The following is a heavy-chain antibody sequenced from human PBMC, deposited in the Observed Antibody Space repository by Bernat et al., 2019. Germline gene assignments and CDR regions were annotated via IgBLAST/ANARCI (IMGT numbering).Heavy chain of an antibody. Sequence: QLHLQESGPGLVKASETLSLTCTVSGGSISSSGYYWGWIRQPPGKGLEWVGSIHYSGNTYYNPSLKSRVTISVDTSKNQFSLKLSSVTDADTALYFCTRQLSHYDLKISLEARDTWFDPWGQGTLVTVSS. CDR1: GGSISSSGYY. D-gene: IGHD3-22*01. V-gene: IGHV4-39*01. J-gene: IGHJ5*02. CDR2: IHYSGNT. CDR3: TRQLSHYDLKISLEARDTWFDP.